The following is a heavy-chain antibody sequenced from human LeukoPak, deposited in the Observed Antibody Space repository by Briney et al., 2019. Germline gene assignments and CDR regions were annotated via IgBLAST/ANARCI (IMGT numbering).Heavy chain of an antibody. D-gene: IGHD6-19*01. V-gene: IGHV4-61*01. CDR3: ARGYSRDWGLQYFQH. J-gene: IGHJ1*01. CDR2: IYSSGST. Sequence: SETLSLTCTVSGGSISSSNYYWSWIRQPPGKGLEWIGYIYSSGSTSYNPSLKSRVTMSVDTSKNQFSLKLNSVTAADTAVYHCARGYSRDWGLQYFQHWGQGSLVTVSS. CDR1: GGSISSSNYY.